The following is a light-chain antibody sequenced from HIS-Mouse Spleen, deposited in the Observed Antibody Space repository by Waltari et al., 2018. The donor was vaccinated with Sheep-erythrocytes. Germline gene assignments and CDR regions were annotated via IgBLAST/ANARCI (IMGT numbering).Light chain of an antibody. J-gene: IGLJ2*01. CDR3: CSYAGSSTLV. CDR2: EGS. V-gene: IGLV2-23*01. Sequence: QSALTQPASVSGSPGQSLTISCTGTSRDVGSSNLVSWYQQHPGKAPKLMIYEGSKRPSGVSNRFSGSKSGNTASLTISGLQAEDEADYYCCSYAGSSTLVFGGGTKLTVL. CDR1: SRDVGSSNL.